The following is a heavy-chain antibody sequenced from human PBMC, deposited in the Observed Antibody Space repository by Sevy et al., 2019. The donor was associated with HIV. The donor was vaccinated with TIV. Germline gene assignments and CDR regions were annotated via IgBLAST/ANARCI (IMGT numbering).Heavy chain of an antibody. CDR3: TRPIKNPEYEYGMDV. CDR1: GFTFSGSA. V-gene: IGHV3-73*01. J-gene: IGHJ6*02. CDR2: IRSKANSYAT. D-gene: IGHD3-3*01. Sequence: GGSLRLSCAASGFTFSGSAMHWVRQASGKGLEWVGRIRSKANSYATAYAASVKGRFTISRDDSKNTAYLQMNSLKTEDMAVYYCTRPIKNPEYEYGMDVWGQGTTVTVSS.